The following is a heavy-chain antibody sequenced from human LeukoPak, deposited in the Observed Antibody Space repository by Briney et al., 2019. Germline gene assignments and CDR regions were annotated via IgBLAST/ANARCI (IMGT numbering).Heavy chain of an antibody. CDR3: ARGDSNYYDSSGHKYGPSAFDI. CDR1: GFTFSSYS. D-gene: IGHD3-22*01. Sequence: SGGSLRLSCAASGFTFSSYSMNWVRQAPGKGLEWVSYISSSSSTIYYADSVKGRFTISRDNSKNTLYLQMNSLRAEDTAVYYCARGDSNYYDSSGHKYGPSAFDIWGQGTMVTVSS. J-gene: IGHJ3*02. V-gene: IGHV3-48*01. CDR2: ISSSSSTI.